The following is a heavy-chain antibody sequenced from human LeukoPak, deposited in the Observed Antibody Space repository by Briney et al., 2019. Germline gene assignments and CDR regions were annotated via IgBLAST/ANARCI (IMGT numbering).Heavy chain of an antibody. D-gene: IGHD6-19*01. Sequence: GESLQISCQGSGYNFTSYWIGWLRQMPGKGLQWVGIIYPGDSDTRYSPSFQGQVTISADMSISTAYLQWSSLKASDTAMYYCARHLRGWYEDYWGQGTLVTVSS. J-gene: IGHJ4*02. CDR3: ARHLRGWYEDY. V-gene: IGHV5-51*01. CDR2: IYPGDSDT. CDR1: GYNFTSYW.